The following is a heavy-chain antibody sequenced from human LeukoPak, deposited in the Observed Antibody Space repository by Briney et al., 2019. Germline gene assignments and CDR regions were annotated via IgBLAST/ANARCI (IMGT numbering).Heavy chain of an antibody. J-gene: IGHJ4*02. D-gene: IGHD5-18*01. V-gene: IGHV4-4*07. CDR2: IYTSGTT. CDR1: GGSISSYY. CDR3: ARESDRGYSYGFPLDY. Sequence: SETLSLTCTVSGGSISSYYWSWIRQPAGKGLEWIGRIYTSGTTHYNPSFKSRVTISVDTSKNQFSLKLSSVTAADTAVYYCARESDRGYSYGFPLDYWGQGTLVTVSS.